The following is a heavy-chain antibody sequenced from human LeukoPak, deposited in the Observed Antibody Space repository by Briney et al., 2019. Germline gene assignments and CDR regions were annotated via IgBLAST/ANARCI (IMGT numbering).Heavy chain of an antibody. J-gene: IGHJ4*02. CDR3: ARAHKYCSGGSCYSGRDDY. V-gene: IGHV1-18*01. CDR1: GYTFTSYG. D-gene: IGHD2-15*01. CDR2: ISAYNGNT. Sequence: GASVKVSCKASGYTFTSYGISWVRQAPGQGLEWMGWISAYNGNTNYAQKLQGRVTMTTDTSTSTAYMELRSLRSDDTAVYYCARAHKYCSGGSCYSGRDDYWGQGTLVTVSS.